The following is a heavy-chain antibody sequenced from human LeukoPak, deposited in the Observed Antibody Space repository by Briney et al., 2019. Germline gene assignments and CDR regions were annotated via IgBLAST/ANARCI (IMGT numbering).Heavy chain of an antibody. Sequence: GGSLRLSCAASGFSFSSYTMNWVRQAPGKGLEWVSYISIGSTYVYYADSVKDRFTVSRDNAKNSLVLQMNSLRAEDTAVYYCARGVSGATALDFWGQGTLVTVSS. CDR1: GFSFSSYT. D-gene: IGHD4/OR15-4a*01. V-gene: IGHV3-21*01. CDR2: ISIGSTYV. CDR3: ARGVSGATALDF. J-gene: IGHJ4*02.